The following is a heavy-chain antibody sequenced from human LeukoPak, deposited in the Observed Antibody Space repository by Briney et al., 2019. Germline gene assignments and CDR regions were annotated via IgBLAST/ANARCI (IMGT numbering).Heavy chain of an antibody. J-gene: IGHJ4*02. CDR2: IWYDGSNK. CDR3: ARNYGSGSYYPFDY. D-gene: IGHD3-10*01. CDR1: GFTFSTYG. V-gene: IGHV3-33*01. Sequence: PGGSLRLSCAASGFTFSTYGMHWVRQAPGKGLEWVAAIWYDGSNKYYADSVEGRFTISRDNSKNTLYLQMNSLRAEDTAVYYCARNYGSGSYYPFDYWGQGTLVTVSS.